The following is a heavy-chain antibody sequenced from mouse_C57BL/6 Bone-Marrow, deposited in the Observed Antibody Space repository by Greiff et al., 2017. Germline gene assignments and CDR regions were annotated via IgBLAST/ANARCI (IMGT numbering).Heavy chain of an antibody. Sequence: VQLKESGAELVRPGASVKLSCTASGFNIKDYYMHWVKQRPEQGLEWIGRMDPEDGDTEYAPKFQGKATMTADTSSNTAYLQLSSLTSEDTAVYYCTTPFTTVVATRAYWGQGTLVTVSA. V-gene: IGHV14-1*01. D-gene: IGHD1-1*01. CDR2: MDPEDGDT. J-gene: IGHJ3*01. CDR1: GFNIKDYY. CDR3: TTPFTTVVATRAY.